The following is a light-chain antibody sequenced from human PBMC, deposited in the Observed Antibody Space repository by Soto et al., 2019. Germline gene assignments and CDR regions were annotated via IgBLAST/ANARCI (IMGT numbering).Light chain of an antibody. V-gene: IGKV1-5*01. CDR1: QSISSW. Sequence: DIQMTQSPSTPSASVGDRVTITCRASQSISSWLAWYQQKPGKAPKLLIYDASTLESGVPSRFTGRGSGTEFTLTISSLQPEDFATYYCQQYKSYSRMFGQGTKVDI. J-gene: IGKJ1*01. CDR2: DAS. CDR3: QQYKSYSRM.